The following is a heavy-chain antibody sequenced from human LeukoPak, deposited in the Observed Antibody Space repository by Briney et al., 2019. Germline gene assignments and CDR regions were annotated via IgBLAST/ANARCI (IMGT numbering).Heavy chain of an antibody. CDR1: GFTFSTYA. D-gene: IGHD3-22*01. Sequence: GGSLRLSCAASGFTFSTYAMSWVRQAPGKGLEWVSVVSGTGGRTYYADSVKGRFTISRDNSKNTLYLQMNSLRAEDTAVYYCAKAKVTMIVPDYWGQGTLVTVSS. J-gene: IGHJ4*02. CDR2: VSGTGGRT. V-gene: IGHV3-23*01. CDR3: AKAKVTMIVPDY.